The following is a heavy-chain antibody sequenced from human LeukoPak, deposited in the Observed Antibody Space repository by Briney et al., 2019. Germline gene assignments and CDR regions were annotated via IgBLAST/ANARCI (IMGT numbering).Heavy chain of an antibody. CDR2: ISYDGSNK. V-gene: IGHV3-30-3*01. J-gene: IGHJ6*02. CDR1: GFTFSSYA. D-gene: IGHD6-13*01. CDR3: ASSIAAAGAYYYYYGMDV. Sequence: PGGSLRLSCAASGFTFSSYAMHWVRQAPGKGLEWVAVISYDGSNKYYADSVKGRFTISRDNSKNTLYLQMNSLRAEDTAVYYCASSIAAAGAYYYYYGMDVWGQGTTVTVSS.